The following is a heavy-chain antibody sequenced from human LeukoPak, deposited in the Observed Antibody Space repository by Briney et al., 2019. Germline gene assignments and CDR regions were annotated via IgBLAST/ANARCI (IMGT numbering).Heavy chain of an antibody. CDR1: GGSFSGYY. V-gene: IGHV4-34*01. CDR3: ARGPITFGGVIVISLYAFDI. Sequence: SETLSLTCAVYGGSFSGYYWSWIRQPPGKGLEWIGEINHSGSTNYNPSLKSRVTISVDTSKNQFSLKLSSVTAADTAVYYCARGPITFGGVIVISLYAFDIWGQGTMVTVSS. CDR2: INHSGST. J-gene: IGHJ3*02. D-gene: IGHD3-16*02.